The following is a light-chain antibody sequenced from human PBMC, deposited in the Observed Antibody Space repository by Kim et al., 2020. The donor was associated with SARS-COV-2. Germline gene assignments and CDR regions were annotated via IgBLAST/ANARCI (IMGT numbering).Light chain of an antibody. CDR3: QQYGSSYT. CDR1: PGVTGNY. CDR2: GAS. V-gene: IGKV3-20*01. J-gene: IGKJ2*01. Sequence: SLTPGERATLSGRASPGVTGNYLAWYQHKPGQGPRLLIYGASSRATGIPDRFSGSGSETDFTLTISRLEPEDFAVYYCQQYGSSYTFGQGTKLEI.